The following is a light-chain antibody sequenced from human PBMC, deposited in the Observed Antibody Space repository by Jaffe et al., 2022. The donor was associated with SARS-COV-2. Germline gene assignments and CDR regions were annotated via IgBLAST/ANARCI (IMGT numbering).Light chain of an antibody. V-gene: IGLV8-61*01. CDR1: AGTVSTSNY. CDR2: NTN. Sequence: QTVVTQEPSSSVSPGGTVTLTCGWTAGTVSTSNYPSWYQQSPGQPPRPLLYNTNSRPSGVPHRFSGSILGDKAALTITGAQTDDESDYYCALYIGGYWVFGGGTKVTVL. CDR3: ALYIGGYWV. J-gene: IGLJ3*02.